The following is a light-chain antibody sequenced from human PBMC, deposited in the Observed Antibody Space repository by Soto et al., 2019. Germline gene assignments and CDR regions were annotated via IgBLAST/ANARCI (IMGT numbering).Light chain of an antibody. CDR3: QQRSRWPLT. CDR1: QNVFNY. CDR2: DAS. V-gene: IGKV3-11*01. J-gene: IGKJ4*01. Sequence: EIVMTQSPATLSVSPGERATLSCRASQNVFNYLGWYQHKPGQAPRLLIYDASNRATGIPARFSGSGSGTDFTLTISSLEPEDFAVYYCQQRSRWPLTFGGGTKVDIK.